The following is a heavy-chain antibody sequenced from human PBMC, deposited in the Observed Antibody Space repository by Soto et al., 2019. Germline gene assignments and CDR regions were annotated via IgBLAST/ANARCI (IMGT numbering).Heavy chain of an antibody. CDR2: IKSKTDGGTT. CDR3: TTLYGSGSPKVQLV. CDR1: GFTFSNAW. V-gene: IGHV3-15*07. Sequence: EVQLVESGGGLVKPGGSLRLSCAASGFTFSNAWMNWVRQAPGKGLEWVGRIKSKTDGGTTDYAAPVKGRFTISRDDSKNTLYLQMNSLKTEDTAVYYCTTLYGSGSPKVQLVWGQGTLVTVSS. D-gene: IGHD3-10*01. J-gene: IGHJ4*02.